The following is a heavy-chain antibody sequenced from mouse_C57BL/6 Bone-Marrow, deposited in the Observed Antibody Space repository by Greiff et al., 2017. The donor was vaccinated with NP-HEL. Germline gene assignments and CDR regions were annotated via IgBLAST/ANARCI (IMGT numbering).Heavy chain of an antibody. CDR1: VYAFTNYL. CDR3: ARGLLRFFPYFDY. Sequence: VQLQESGAELVRPGTSVKVSCKASVYAFTNYLIEWVKQRPGQGLEWIGVINPGSGGTNYNEKFKGKATLTADKSSSTAYMQLSSLTSEDSAVYFCARGLLRFFPYFDYWGQGTTLTVSS. V-gene: IGHV1-54*01. J-gene: IGHJ2*01. CDR2: INPGSGGT. D-gene: IGHD1-1*01.